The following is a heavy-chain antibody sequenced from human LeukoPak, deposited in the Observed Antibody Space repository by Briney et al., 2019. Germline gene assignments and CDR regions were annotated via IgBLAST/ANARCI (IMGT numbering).Heavy chain of an antibody. J-gene: IGHJ2*01. CDR2: MYYSGRT. V-gene: IGHV4-59*12. D-gene: IGHD1-14*01. CDR3: ARDGNPWNLDV. Sequence: SKTLSLTCTVSGGSISPYYWTWIRQSPGKALEWIGYMYYSGRTSYNPSLKSRVTMSVDTSKNQFSLQLSSVTAADTAVYYCARDGNPWNLDVWGRRTLVTVSS. CDR1: GGSISPYY.